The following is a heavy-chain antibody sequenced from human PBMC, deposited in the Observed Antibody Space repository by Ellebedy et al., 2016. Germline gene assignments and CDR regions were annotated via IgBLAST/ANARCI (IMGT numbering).Heavy chain of an antibody. CDR1: GFTFSNYW. CDR3: VGDMAFAFDI. CDR2: IRGSNSET. Sequence: GGSLRLSCVASGFTFSNYWMSWVRQAPGKGLEWLSNIRGSNSETYYANSVKGRFTVSRDNAKNSLFLQMNSLRAEDTAVYFCVGDMAFAFDIWGQGTKVTVST. J-gene: IGHJ3*02. V-gene: IGHV3-21*05. D-gene: IGHD5-24*01.